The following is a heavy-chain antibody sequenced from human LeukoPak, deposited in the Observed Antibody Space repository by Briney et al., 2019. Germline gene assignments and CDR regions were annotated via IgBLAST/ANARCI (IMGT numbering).Heavy chain of an antibody. CDR2: ISSSSSNI. CDR1: GFTFSSYS. Sequence: RGSLRLSCAASGFTFSSYSMNWVRQAPGKGLEWVSYISSSSSNIYYADSVKGRFTISRDNAKDSLYLQMNSLRAEDTAVYYCARDDAHYDSSGYLYYFDYWGQGTLVTVSS. D-gene: IGHD3-22*01. CDR3: ARDDAHYDSSGYLYYFDY. J-gene: IGHJ4*02. V-gene: IGHV3-48*01.